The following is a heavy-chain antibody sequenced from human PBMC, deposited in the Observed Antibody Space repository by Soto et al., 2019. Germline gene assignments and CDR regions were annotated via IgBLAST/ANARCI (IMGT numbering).Heavy chain of an antibody. CDR1: SVSNAW. V-gene: IGHV3-15*07. Sequence: SVSNAWMNWVRQAPGKGLEWVGRIKSKTDGGTTDYAAPVKGRFTISRDDSKNTLYLQMNSLKTEDTAVYYCTTDLPGIAAAGTAYWGQGTLVTVSS. J-gene: IGHJ4*02. CDR3: TTDLPGIAAAGTAY. CDR2: IKSKTDGGTT. D-gene: IGHD6-13*01.